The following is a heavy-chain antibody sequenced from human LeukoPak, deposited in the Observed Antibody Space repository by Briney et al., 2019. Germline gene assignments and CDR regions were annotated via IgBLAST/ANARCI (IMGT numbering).Heavy chain of an antibody. CDR1: GFTFSRYW. D-gene: IGHD1-20*01. CDR2: IKQDGSEK. V-gene: IGHV3-7*01. CDR3: ARESNNWNFDC. Sequence: PGGSLRLSCAASGFTFSRYWMSWVRQAPGKGLEWVANIKQDGSEKYYVDSVKGRFTISRDNAKNSLYLQMNSLRAEDTAVYYCARESNNWNFDCWGQGTLVTVSS. J-gene: IGHJ4*02.